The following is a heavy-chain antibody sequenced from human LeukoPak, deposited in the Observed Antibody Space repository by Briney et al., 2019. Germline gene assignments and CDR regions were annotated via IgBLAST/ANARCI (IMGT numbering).Heavy chain of an antibody. D-gene: IGHD6-25*01. J-gene: IGHJ4*02. CDR2: ISSSSLYT. CDR1: GIPFSDYY. V-gene: IGHV3-11*03. CDR3: AAGTAADF. Sequence: GGSLRLSCVVSGIPFSDYYMNWIRQAPGKGLEWISYISSSSLYTDYADSVKGRFTISRDNAKSALYLHLNSLRLEDTAVYYCAAGTAADFWGQGTLVPVSS.